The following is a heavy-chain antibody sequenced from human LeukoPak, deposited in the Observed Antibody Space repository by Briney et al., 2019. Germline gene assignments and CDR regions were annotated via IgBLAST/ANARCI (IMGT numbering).Heavy chain of an antibody. V-gene: IGHV3-33*06. D-gene: IGHD1-20*01. Sequence: PGGSLRLSCAASGFTFSSYGMHWVRQAPGKGLEWVAVIWYDGSNKYYADSVKGRFTVSRDNSKNTLYLQMNSLRAEDTAVYYCAKDPGRWYNWNPFDYWGQGTLVTVSS. CDR1: GFTFSSYG. J-gene: IGHJ4*02. CDR2: IWYDGSNK. CDR3: AKDPGRWYNWNPFDY.